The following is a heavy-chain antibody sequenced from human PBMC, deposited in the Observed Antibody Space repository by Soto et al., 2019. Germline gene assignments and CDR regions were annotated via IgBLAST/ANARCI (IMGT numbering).Heavy chain of an antibody. CDR2: INYDGSSK. J-gene: IGHJ6*02. CDR1: GFIFSAYG. V-gene: IGHV3-33*01. D-gene: IGHD2-21*01. CDR3: ARCKQKVIHCAMDV. Sequence: QVNLVESGGGAVQAGRSLRVSCATSGFIFSAYGMHWVRQAPGKGLEWVAFINYDGSSKFYGDSVKGRLTVSRDNSKNTLFLQLNSLRGEDTATYYCARCKQKVIHCAMDVWGQGATVTVTS.